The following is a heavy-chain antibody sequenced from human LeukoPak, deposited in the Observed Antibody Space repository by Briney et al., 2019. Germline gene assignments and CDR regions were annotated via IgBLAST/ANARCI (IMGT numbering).Heavy chain of an antibody. Sequence: GGSLRLSCAASGFIFNSHWINWVRQAPGKGLEWVANIAPDGSETYFEDSVKGQFTISRDNTKNSVFLQMNSLRAEDTAVYYCARERVPSRYFDSWGQGTLVTVSS. CDR2: IAPDGSET. CDR1: GFIFNSHW. CDR3: ARERVPSRYFDS. V-gene: IGHV3-7*01. J-gene: IGHJ4*02.